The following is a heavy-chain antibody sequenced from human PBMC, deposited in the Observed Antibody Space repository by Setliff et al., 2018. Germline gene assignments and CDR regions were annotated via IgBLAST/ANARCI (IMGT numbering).Heavy chain of an antibody. V-gene: IGHV4-61*09. Sequence: SETLSLTCTVSGGPISSSNYYWSWIRQPAGKGVEWIGHILSSGGTNYNPSLKNRVSIPLDTSKNQFSLNLNSVTAADTAVYFCARDTPHDPVSSNWYRNWFDPWGQGILVTVSS. CDR3: ARDTPHDPVSSNWYRNWFDP. CDR1: GGPISSSNYY. J-gene: IGHJ5*02. D-gene: IGHD6-13*01. CDR2: ILSSGGT.